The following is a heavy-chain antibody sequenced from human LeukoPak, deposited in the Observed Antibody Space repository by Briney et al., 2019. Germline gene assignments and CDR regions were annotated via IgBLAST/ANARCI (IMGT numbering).Heavy chain of an antibody. CDR3: ARGRGTTSSNFDY. V-gene: IGHV1-2*02. CDR1: GYTFTGYY. D-gene: IGHD2-2*01. CDR2: INPNNGGT. J-gene: IGHJ4*02. Sequence: ASVTVSCKASGYTFTGYYMHWVRRAPGQGLEWMGWINPNNGGTNYAQKFQGRVTMTRDTSISTAYMELSRLTSDDTAVYYCARGRGTTSSNFDYWGQGTLVTVSS.